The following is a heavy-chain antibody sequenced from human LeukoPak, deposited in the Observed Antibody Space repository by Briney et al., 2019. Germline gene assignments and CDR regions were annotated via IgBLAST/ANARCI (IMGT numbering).Heavy chain of an antibody. V-gene: IGHV3-48*01. CDR2: ISSSSTI. J-gene: IGHJ4*02. CDR3: ARDPYCSGGSCYFFDY. D-gene: IGHD2-15*01. Sequence: GGSLRLSCAASGFTFSSYSMNWVRQAPGKGLEWVSYISSSSTIYYADSVKGRFTISRDNSKNTLYLQMNSLRAEDTAVYYCARDPYCSGGSCYFFDYWGQGTLVTVSS. CDR1: GFTFSSYS.